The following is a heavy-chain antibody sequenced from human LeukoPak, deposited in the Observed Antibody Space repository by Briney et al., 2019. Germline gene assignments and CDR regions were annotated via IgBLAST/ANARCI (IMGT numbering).Heavy chain of an antibody. V-gene: IGHV3-43*02. CDR2: ISGDGGST. CDR1: GFTFSSYG. J-gene: IGHJ3*02. Sequence: PGGSLRLSCAASGFTFSSYGMHWVRQAPGKGLEWVSLISGDGGSTYYADSVKGRFTISRDNSKNSLYLQMNSLRTEDTALYYCAKDLLYDWYDAFDIWGQGTMVTVSS. CDR3: AKDLLYDWYDAFDI. D-gene: IGHD3-9*01.